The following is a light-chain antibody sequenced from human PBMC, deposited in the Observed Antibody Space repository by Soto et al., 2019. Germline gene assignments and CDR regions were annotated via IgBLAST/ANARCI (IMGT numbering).Light chain of an antibody. V-gene: IGLV2-14*01. CDR2: EVS. Sequence: YELTQPASVSGSPGQSITISCTGTSSDVGGYNYVSWYQQHPGKAPKLMIYEVSNRPSGVSNRFSGSKSGDTASLTISGLQAEDEADYYCYSYRGYYTRVFGTGTKVTVL. J-gene: IGLJ1*01. CDR3: YSYRGYYTRV. CDR1: SSDVGGYNY.